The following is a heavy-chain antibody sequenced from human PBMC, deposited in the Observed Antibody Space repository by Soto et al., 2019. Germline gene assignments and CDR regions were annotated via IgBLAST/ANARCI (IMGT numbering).Heavy chain of an antibody. Sequence: GGSLRLSCAASGSTFSRYALHWVCQAPGPGPEWVAVISYDGSNKYYADSVKGRFTISRDNSKNTLYLQMNSLRAEDTAVYYRARGRYYYDSSGYYGDFDIWGQGTMVPVSS. D-gene: IGHD3-22*01. J-gene: IGHJ3*02. CDR1: GSTFSRYA. V-gene: IGHV3-30-3*01. CDR3: ARGRYYYDSSGYYGDFDI. CDR2: ISYDGSNK.